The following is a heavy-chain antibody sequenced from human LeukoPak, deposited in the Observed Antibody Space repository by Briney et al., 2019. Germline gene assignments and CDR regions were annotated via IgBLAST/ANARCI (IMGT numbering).Heavy chain of an antibody. CDR1: GFTVSSNY. CDR3: ASKHGSYYWGPLDY. J-gene: IGHJ4*02. V-gene: IGHV3-53*01. CDR2: IYSGGST. D-gene: IGHD1-26*01. Sequence: GGSLRLSCAASGFTVSSNYMSWVRQAPGKGLEWVSVIYSGGSTYYADSVKGRFTISRDNSKNTLYLQMNSLRAEDTAVYYCASKHGSYYWGPLDYWGQGTLVTVSS.